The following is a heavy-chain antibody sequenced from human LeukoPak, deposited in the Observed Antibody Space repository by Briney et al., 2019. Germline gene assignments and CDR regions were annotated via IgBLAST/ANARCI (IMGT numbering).Heavy chain of an antibody. CDR3: ARDHCSSTSCYLDY. J-gene: IGHJ4*02. D-gene: IGHD2-2*01. CDR1: GYTFTGYY. Sequence: GASVKVSCRASGYTFTGYYMFWPRQAPGQGLEWMGRINPDSGGTNYAQKFQGRVTMTRDTSITTAYMELSSLRSDDTAVYYCARDHCSSTSCYLDYWGQGTLVTVSS. CDR2: INPDSGGT. V-gene: IGHV1-2*06.